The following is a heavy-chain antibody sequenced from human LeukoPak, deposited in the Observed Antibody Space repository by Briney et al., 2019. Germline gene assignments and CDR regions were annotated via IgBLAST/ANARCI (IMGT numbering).Heavy chain of an antibody. CDR2: IRTNGAGT. V-gene: IGHV3-23*01. J-gene: IGHJ4*02. CDR1: GFTFSSYN. CDR3: ARDDYGDSGPLFDY. D-gene: IGHD4-17*01. Sequence: GGSLRLSCAASGFTFSSYNMNWVRRAPGQGREGVSTIRTNGAGTHYADSVRGRFTISRDDSKNTLYLQMDSLRAEDTAVYYCARDDYGDSGPLFDYWGQGTLVTVSS.